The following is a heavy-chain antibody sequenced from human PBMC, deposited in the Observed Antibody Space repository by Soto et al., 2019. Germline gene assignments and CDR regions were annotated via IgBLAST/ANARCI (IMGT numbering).Heavy chain of an antibody. V-gene: IGHV2-26*01. CDR3: ARIRRDGYPYYFDY. J-gene: IGHJ4*02. Sequence: QVTLKESGPVLVKPTETLTLTCTVSGFSLSNARMGVSWIRQPPGKALEWLAHIFSNDEKSYSTSLKSRLTISKDTSKSQVVLTMTNMDPVDTATNYCARIRRDGYPYYFDYWGQGTLVTVSS. CDR1: GFSLSNARMG. D-gene: IGHD5-12*01. CDR2: IFSNDEK.